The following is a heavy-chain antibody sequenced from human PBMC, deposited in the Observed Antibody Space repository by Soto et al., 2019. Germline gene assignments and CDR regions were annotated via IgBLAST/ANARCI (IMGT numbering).Heavy chain of an antibody. CDR3: AKDMRDSSGSIAN. CDR2: ISYDGINK. V-gene: IGHV3-30*18. J-gene: IGHJ4*02. Sequence: QVQLVESGGGVVQPGRSLRLSCAASGFTFSSYGMHWVRQAPGKGLEWGAVISYDGINKYYADSVKGRFTISRDNSKNNMYLQMNSLRAEATAVYYCAKDMRDSSGSIANWGQGTLVTVSS. CDR1: GFTFSSYG. D-gene: IGHD3-22*01.